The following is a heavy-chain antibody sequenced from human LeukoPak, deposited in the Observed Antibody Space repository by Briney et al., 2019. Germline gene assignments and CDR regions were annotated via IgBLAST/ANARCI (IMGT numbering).Heavy chain of an antibody. D-gene: IGHD3-3*01. V-gene: IGHV3-73*01. CDR3: ARNWEWVSLFDF. CDR1: GFTFSGSA. J-gene: IGHJ4*02. CDR2: IRSKANSYAT. Sequence: GGSLRLSCAASGFTFSGSAMHWVRQASGKGLEWVGRIRSKANSYATAYAASVKGRFTISRDDSKNTAYLQMNSLKTEDTAVYYCARNWEWVSLFDFWGQGTLVTVSP.